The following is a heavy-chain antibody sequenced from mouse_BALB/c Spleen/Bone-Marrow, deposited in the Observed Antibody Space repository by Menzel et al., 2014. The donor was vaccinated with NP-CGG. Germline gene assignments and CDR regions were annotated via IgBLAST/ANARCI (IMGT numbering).Heavy chain of an antibody. CDR2: IYPGNVNT. D-gene: IGHD1-1*01. Sequence: VQLQQSGPELVKPGASVRISCKASGYTFTSYYIHWVKQRPGQGLEWIGWIYPGNVNTKYNEKFKGKATLTADKSSSTAYMQLGSLTSEDSAVYFCARDYGSSVFAYWGQGTLVTVSA. V-gene: IGHV1S56*01. J-gene: IGHJ3*01. CDR3: ARDYGSSVFAY. CDR1: GYTFTSYY.